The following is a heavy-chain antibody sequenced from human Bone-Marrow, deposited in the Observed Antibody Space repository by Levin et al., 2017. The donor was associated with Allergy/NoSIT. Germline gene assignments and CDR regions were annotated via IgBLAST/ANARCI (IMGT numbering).Heavy chain of an antibody. CDR2: ISYDGSNK. J-gene: IGHJ4*02. D-gene: IGHD3-16*01. V-gene: IGHV3-30*03. CDR3: AGGPSRGY. CDR1: GFTFNIYG. Sequence: SCAATGFTFNIYGMHWVRQTPDKGLEWVAFISYDGSNKYYVDSVRGRFTISRDNSKNTLSLQMNSLRPDDTAVYYCAGGPSRGYWGQGTLVTVSS.